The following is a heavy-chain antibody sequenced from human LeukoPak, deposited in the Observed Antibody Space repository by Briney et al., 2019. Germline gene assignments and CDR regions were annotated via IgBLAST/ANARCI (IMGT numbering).Heavy chain of an antibody. V-gene: IGHV3-9*01. CDR1: GFTFDDYA. J-gene: IGHJ4*02. D-gene: IGHD6-13*01. CDR2: ISWNSGSV. CDR3: AKGAYSSSWYRFDY. Sequence: PGRSLRLSCAASGFTFDDYAMHWVRQAPGKGLEWVSGISWNSGSVGYADSVKGRFTISRDNAKISLYLQMDSLRAEDTALYYCAKGAYSSSWYRFDYWGQGTLVTVSS.